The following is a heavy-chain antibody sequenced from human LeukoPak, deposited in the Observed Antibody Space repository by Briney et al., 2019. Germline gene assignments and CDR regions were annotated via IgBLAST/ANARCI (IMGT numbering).Heavy chain of an antibody. J-gene: IGHJ6*02. CDR2: ISHSGYTI. CDR1: GFSFSDDV. Sequence: GGSLRLSCAASGFSFSDDVMSWIRQAPGQRPEWVSYISHSGYTIQYADSVKGRFTISRDNAKNSLYLQMNSLRAEDTAVYYCARERGDIVAFWGQGTTVTVSS. D-gene: IGHD2-15*01. V-gene: IGHV3-11*01. CDR3: ARERGDIVAF.